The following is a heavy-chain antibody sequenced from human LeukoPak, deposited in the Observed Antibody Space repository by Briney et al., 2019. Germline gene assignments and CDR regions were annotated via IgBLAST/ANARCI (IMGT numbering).Heavy chain of an antibody. V-gene: IGHV4-61*01. D-gene: IGHD2/OR15-2a*01. J-gene: IGHJ5*02. CDR1: GVSVSSGSYY. CDR2: IYYSGST. Sequence: PSETLSLTCTVSGVSVSSGSYYWSWIRQPPGKGLEWIGYIYYSGSTNYNPSLKSRVTISVDTSKNQFSLKLSSVTAADTAVYYCARLWAFRGWFDPWGQGTLVTVSS. CDR3: ARLWAFRGWFDP.